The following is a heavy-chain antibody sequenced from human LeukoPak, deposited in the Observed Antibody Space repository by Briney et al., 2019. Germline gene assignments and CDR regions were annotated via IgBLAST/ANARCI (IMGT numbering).Heavy chain of an antibody. J-gene: IGHJ4*02. Sequence: GGSLRLSCAASGFTFSDHIMSWIRQAPGKGLEWVSYISRTGDTIYYADSVRGRFSISRDNAKNSLYLQMNSLRAEDTAVYYCARDRTIPSSNFDYWGQGTLVTVSS. CDR3: ARDRTIPSSNFDY. CDR2: ISRTGDTI. V-gene: IGHV3-11*01. CDR1: GFTFSDHI. D-gene: IGHD1/OR15-1a*01.